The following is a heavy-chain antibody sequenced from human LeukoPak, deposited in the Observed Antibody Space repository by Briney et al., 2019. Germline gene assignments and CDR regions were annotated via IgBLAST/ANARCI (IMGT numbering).Heavy chain of an antibody. J-gene: IGHJ4*02. CDR1: GFTFSSYA. Sequence: GGSLRLSCAASGFTFSSYAISWVRQAPGKGLEWVSSISSSSSYIYYADSVKGRFTISRDNAKNSLYLQMNSLRAEDTAVYYCARDRPGIAAAGVFDYWGQGTLVTVSS. CDR2: ISSSSSYI. V-gene: IGHV3-21*01. CDR3: ARDRPGIAAAGVFDY. D-gene: IGHD6-13*01.